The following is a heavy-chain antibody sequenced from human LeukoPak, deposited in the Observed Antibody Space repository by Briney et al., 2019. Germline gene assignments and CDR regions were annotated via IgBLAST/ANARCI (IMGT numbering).Heavy chain of an antibody. Sequence: KPSETLSLTCAVYGGSFSGYYWSWIRQPPGKGLEWIGEINHSGSTNYNPSLKSRVTISVDTSKNQFSLKLSSVTAVDTAVYCFASRVLRYFDWLFDPWGQGTLVTVSS. CDR3: ASRVLRYFDWLFDP. J-gene: IGHJ5*02. CDR2: INHSGST. V-gene: IGHV4-34*01. D-gene: IGHD3-9*01. CDR1: GGSFSGYY.